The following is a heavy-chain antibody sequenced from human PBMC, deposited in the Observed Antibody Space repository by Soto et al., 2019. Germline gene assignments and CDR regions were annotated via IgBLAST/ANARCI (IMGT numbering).Heavy chain of an antibody. Sequence: EASVKVSCKASGGTFSSYAISWVRQAPGQGLEWMGGIIPIFGTANYAQKFQGRVTITADESTSTAYMELSSLRSEDTAVYYCARDNDSSGYYYQFDPWGQGTLVTVSS. J-gene: IGHJ5*02. CDR3: ARDNDSSGYYYQFDP. D-gene: IGHD3-22*01. CDR2: IIPIFGTA. V-gene: IGHV1-69*13. CDR1: GGTFSSYA.